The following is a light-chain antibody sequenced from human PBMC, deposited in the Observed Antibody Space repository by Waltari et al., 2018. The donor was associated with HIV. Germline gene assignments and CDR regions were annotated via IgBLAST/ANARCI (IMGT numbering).Light chain of an antibody. CDR2: GAN. J-gene: IGLJ1*01. CDR3: HSRDTNSDHYV. CDR1: SLRSFF. V-gene: IGLV3-19*01. Sequence: SSELTQDPVVSVALGQPINITCQGDSLRSFFANWYQQRPGQAPVLVVYGANRRPSGIPDRFSASNSGNTSSLIISDSQAVDEADYYCHSRDTNSDHYVFGGGTRVIV.